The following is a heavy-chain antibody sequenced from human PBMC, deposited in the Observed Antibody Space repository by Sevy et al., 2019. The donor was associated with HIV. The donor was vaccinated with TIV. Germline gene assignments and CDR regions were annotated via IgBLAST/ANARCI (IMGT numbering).Heavy chain of an antibody. CDR2: IKKDGSEK. J-gene: IGHJ5*02. V-gene: IGHV3-7*03. Sequence: GGSLRLSCAASGFTFSNYWMSWVRQAPGKGLEWVANIKKDGSEKYYVDSVKGRFTVSRDNAKNSLFLQMNSLRDDDTAFYYGARGGRQFEPGGEGTLVTVS. D-gene: IGHD1-26*01. CDR3: ARGGRQFEP. CDR1: GFTFSNYW.